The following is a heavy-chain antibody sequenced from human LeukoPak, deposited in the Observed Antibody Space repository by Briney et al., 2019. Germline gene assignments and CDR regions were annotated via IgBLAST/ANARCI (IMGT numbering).Heavy chain of an antibody. J-gene: IGHJ6*03. CDR3: ARDPSYYYYYMDV. CDR1: GFTFSSYE. CDR2: ISSSGSTI. Sequence: GGSLRLSCAASGFTFSSYEMTWVRQAPGKGLEWVSYISSSGSTIYYADSVKGRFTISRDNAKDSLYLQMNSLGAEDTAVYYCARDPSYYYYYMDVWGKGTTVTISS. V-gene: IGHV3-48*03.